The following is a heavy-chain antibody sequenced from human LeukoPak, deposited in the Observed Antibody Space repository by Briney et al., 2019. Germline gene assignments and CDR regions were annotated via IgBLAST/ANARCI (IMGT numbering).Heavy chain of an antibody. D-gene: IGHD3-16*01. Sequence: GGSLRLSCAASGFTFSSYAMSWVRQAPGKGLEWVSAISGSGGRTYYADSVKGRFTISRDNSKNTLYLQMNSLRAEDTAVYYCAKGGDYVWGSYDYWGQGTLVTVSS. V-gene: IGHV3-23*01. CDR2: ISGSGGRT. J-gene: IGHJ4*02. CDR1: GFTFSSYA. CDR3: AKGGDYVWGSYDY.